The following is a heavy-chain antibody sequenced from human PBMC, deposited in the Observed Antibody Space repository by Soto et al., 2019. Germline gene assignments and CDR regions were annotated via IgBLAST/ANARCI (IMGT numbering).Heavy chain of an antibody. CDR1: GCSISSGDYY. J-gene: IGHJ4*02. CDR2: IYYSGST. V-gene: IGHV4-30-4*01. Sequence: LTCTVSGCSISSGDYYFSWIRQPPGKGLEWIGYIYYSGSTYYNPSLKSRVTISVDTSKNQFSLKLSSVTAADTAVYYCARMTTVTSIIDYWGQGTLVTVSS. CDR3: ARMTTVTSIIDY. D-gene: IGHD4-17*01.